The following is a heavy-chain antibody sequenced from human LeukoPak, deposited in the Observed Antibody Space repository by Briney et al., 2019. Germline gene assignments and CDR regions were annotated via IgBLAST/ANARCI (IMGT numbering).Heavy chain of an antibody. V-gene: IGHV1-2*02. J-gene: IGHJ4*02. Sequence: ASVEVSCKASGYTFTGYYMHWVRQAPGQGLEWMGWINPNSGGTNYAQKFQGRVTMTRDTSISTAYMELSSLRSEDTAVYYCARFAMHRRITVAGQFGLDYWGQGTLVSLSS. CDR3: ARFAMHRRITVAGQFGLDY. D-gene: IGHD6-19*01. CDR1: GYTFTGYY. CDR2: INPNSGGT.